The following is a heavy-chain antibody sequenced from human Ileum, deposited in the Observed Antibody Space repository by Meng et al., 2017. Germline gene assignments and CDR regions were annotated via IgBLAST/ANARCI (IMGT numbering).Heavy chain of an antibody. CDR2: IHYSGSR. J-gene: IGHJ4*02. CDR3: ARFYGSGTFEVHDY. CDR1: GRPVSSASYF. V-gene: IGHV4-61*01. Sequence: PESRTGLVKPSGTLSLTCTFSGRPVSSASYFWGWIRQPPGKGLEWIGLIHYSGSRNYNPSLKSRVTMSVDTSKNQVSLRLTSVTAAETAVYYCARFYGSGTFEVHDYWGQGTLVTVSS. D-gene: IGHD3-10*01.